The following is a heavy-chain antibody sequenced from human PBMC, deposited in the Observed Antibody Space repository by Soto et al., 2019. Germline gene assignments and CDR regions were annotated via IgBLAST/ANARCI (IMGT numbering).Heavy chain of an antibody. CDR2: ISGSGMNT. CDR3: AKARSGNYQYYFDY. J-gene: IGHJ4*02. CDR1: GFIFSSYA. D-gene: IGHD2-15*01. V-gene: IGHV3-23*01. Sequence: LRLSCAASGFIFSSYAMTWVRQAPGKGLEWVSGISGSGMNTYYADSVKGRFTISRDNSKKTLFLQMNSLRAEDTAVYYCAKARSGNYQYYFDYWGQGALVTVSS.